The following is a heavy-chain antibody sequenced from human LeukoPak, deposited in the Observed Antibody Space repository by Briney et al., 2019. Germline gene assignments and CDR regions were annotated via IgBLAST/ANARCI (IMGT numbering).Heavy chain of an antibody. Sequence: ASVKVSCKASGYTFTSYYMHWVRQAPGQGLEWMGIINPSGGSTGYAQKFQGRVTMTRDMSTSTDYMEQSSLRSEDTAVYYCARDNSVEDTAWWFDPWGQGTLVTVSS. D-gene: IGHD4-23*01. CDR2: INPSGGST. CDR3: ARDNSVEDTAWWFDP. V-gene: IGHV1-46*01. CDR1: GYTFTSYY. J-gene: IGHJ5*02.